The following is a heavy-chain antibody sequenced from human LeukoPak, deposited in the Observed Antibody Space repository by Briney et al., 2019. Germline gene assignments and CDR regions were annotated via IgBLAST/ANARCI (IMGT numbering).Heavy chain of an antibody. CDR2: IKQDGSEK. J-gene: IGHJ4*02. D-gene: IGHD7-27*01. Sequence: PGGSLRLSCAASGFTFDSNSMSWVRQAPGEGLEWVANIKQDGSEKYYVDSVRGRFTISRDNAKNSLYLQMNSLRAEDTAVYYCAKNWGSLDYWGPGTLVTVSS. V-gene: IGHV3-7*01. CDR3: AKNWGSLDY. CDR1: GFTFDSNS.